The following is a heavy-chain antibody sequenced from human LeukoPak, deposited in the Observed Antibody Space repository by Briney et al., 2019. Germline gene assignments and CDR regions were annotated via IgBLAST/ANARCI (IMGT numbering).Heavy chain of an antibody. CDR3: AKGPFAGAEEDY. CDR2: ISVSGGTT. CDR1: GFTFSTYA. J-gene: IGHJ4*02. Sequence: TGGSLRLSCAASGFTFSTYAMSWVRQAPGKGLEWVSAISVSGGTTYYADSVKGRFTISRDNSKNTLYLQMNSLRAEDTAIYYCAKGPFAGAEEDYWGQGILVTVSS. V-gene: IGHV3-23*01. D-gene: IGHD2-15*01.